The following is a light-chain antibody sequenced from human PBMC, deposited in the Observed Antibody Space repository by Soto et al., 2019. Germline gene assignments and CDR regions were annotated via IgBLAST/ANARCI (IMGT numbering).Light chain of an antibody. J-gene: IGKJ2*01. Sequence: EIVLTQSPGTLSLSLGEGATLSCRASQSVSGYLAWYQQKPGRAPRLLIYGASSRAIGIPDRFSGSGSGTDFTLTISRLEPEDFAVYYCQHYGGSMYTFGQGTNLEFK. CDR3: QHYGGSMYT. V-gene: IGKV3-20*01. CDR1: QSVSGY. CDR2: GAS.